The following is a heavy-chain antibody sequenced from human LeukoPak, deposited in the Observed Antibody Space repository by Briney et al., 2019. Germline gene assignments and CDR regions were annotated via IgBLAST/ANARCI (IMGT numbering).Heavy chain of an antibody. V-gene: IGHV3-74*01. CDR2: INSDGSST. J-gene: IGHJ4*02. CDR1: GFTFSSYW. D-gene: IGHD3-9*01. Sequence: GGSLRLSCAASGFTFSSYWMHWVRQAPGMGLVWVSRINSDGSSTSYADSVKGRFTISRDNAKNTLYLQMKSLRAEDTAVYYCAKGDNNILTGYYNSFDSWGQGTLVTVSS. CDR3: AKGDNNILTGYYNSFDS.